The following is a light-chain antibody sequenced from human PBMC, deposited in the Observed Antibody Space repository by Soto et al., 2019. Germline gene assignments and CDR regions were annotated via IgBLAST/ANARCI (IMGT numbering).Light chain of an antibody. J-gene: IGKJ2*01. V-gene: IGKV3-11*01. CDR1: QSVSNY. Sequence: ELVLTQSPATLSLSPGERATLSCRASQSVSNYLAWYQQKPGQAPGLVIYDATNRATGIPARFSGSGSGTDFTLTISSLEPEDFAVYYCQYRSNWPPYTFGQGTKLEIK. CDR2: DAT. CDR3: QYRSNWPPYT.